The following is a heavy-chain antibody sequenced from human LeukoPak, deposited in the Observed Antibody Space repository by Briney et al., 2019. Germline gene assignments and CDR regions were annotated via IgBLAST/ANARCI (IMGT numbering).Heavy chain of an antibody. Sequence: GGSLRLSCADSGFTFSSYETNWVRQAPGKGLEWVSYISSSGSTIYYADSVKGRFTISRDNAKNSLYLQMNSLRAEDTAVYYCARGSPVLRYFAWLLSNSFDYWGRGTLVTVSS. D-gene: IGHD3-9*01. V-gene: IGHV3-48*03. CDR1: GFTFSSYE. CDR3: ARGSPVLRYFAWLLSNSFDY. CDR2: ISSSGSTI. J-gene: IGHJ4*02.